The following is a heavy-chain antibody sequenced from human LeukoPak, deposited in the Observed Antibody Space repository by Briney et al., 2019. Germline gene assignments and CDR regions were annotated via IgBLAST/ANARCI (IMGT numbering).Heavy chain of an antibody. V-gene: IGHV3-20*04. CDR1: GFTFDDYG. CDR3: ARDKAHRYYYDSSGYYYDAFDI. J-gene: IGHJ3*02. D-gene: IGHD3-22*01. Sequence: GSLRLSCAASGFTFDDYGMSWVRQAPGKGLEWVSGINWNGGSTGYADSVKGRFTISRDNAKNSLYLQMNSLRAEDTALYYCARDKAHRYYYDSSGYYYDAFDIWGQGTMVTVSS. CDR2: INWNGGST.